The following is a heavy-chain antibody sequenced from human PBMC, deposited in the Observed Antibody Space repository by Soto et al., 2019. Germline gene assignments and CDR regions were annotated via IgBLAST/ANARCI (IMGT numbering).Heavy chain of an antibody. V-gene: IGHV4-30-2*01. CDR1: GGSISSGSYS. CDR2: IYHSGGT. Sequence: QLQLQESGSGLVKPSQTLSLTCAVSGGSISSGSYSWSWIRQPTGKGLEWIGYIYHSGGTYYTPSLKSRVTISVDRSKNQFSLKLSSVTAADTAVYYCARLVGATNAFDIWGQGTMVTVSS. CDR3: ARLVGATNAFDI. J-gene: IGHJ3*02. D-gene: IGHD1-26*01.